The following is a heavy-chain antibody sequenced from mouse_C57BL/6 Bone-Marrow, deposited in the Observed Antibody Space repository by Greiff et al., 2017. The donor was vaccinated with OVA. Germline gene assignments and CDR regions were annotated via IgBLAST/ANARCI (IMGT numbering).Heavy chain of an antibody. CDR2: IDPSDSYT. Sequence: VQLPQPGAELVMPGASVKLSCKASGYTFTSYWMHWVKQRPGQGLEWIGEIDPSDSYTNYNQKFKGKSTLTVDKSSSTAYLQLSSLTSEDSAVYYCARELNYCDYWGKGTTLTVSS. V-gene: IGHV1-69*01. CDR1: GYTFTSYW. J-gene: IGHJ2*01. CDR3: ARELNYCDY. D-gene: IGHD1-3*01.